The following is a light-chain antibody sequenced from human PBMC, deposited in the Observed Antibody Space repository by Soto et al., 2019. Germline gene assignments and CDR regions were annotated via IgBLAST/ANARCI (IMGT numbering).Light chain of an antibody. V-gene: IGLV4-69*01. CDR2: LNSDGSH. J-gene: IGLJ2*01. CDR3: QTWGTGIPNVL. CDR1: SGHSSYA. Sequence: QPVLTQSPSASASLGASVKLTCTLSSGHSSYAIAWHQQQPEKGPRYLMKLNSDGSHSKGDGIPDRFSGSSSGAERYLTISRLQSEDEADYYCQTWGTGIPNVLFGGGTKLTVL.